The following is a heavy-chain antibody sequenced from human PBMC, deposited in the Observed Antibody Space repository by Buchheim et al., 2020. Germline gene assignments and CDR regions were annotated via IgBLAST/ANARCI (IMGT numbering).Heavy chain of an antibody. D-gene: IGHD6-13*01. CDR3: ARGPYSYSSSWYVPDDWFDP. CDR2: INSDGSST. Sequence: EVQLVESGGGLVQPGGSLRLSCAASGFTFSSYWMHWVRQAPGKGLVWVSRINSDGSSTSYADSVKGRFTISRDNAKNTLYLQMNRLRAEDTAVYYCARGPYSYSSSWYVPDDWFDPWGQGTL. V-gene: IGHV3-74*01. CDR1: GFTFSSYW. J-gene: IGHJ5*02.